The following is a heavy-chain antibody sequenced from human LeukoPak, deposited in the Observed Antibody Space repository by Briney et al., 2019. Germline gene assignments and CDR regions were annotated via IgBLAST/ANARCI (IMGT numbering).Heavy chain of an antibody. Sequence: GGSLRPSCAASGFTFSTYTMHWVRQAPGKGLQWVAVISYDGSNKYYADSVKGRFTISRDNSKSTLYLQMNSLRAEDTAVYYCARDLATVTTGAGIDYWGQGTLVTVSS. CDR3: ARDLATVTTGAGIDY. J-gene: IGHJ4*02. V-gene: IGHV3-30*04. D-gene: IGHD4-17*01. CDR1: GFTFSTYT. CDR2: ISYDGSNK.